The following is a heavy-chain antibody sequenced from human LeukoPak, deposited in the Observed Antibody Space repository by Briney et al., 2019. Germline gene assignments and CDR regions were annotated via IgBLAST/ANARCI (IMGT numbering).Heavy chain of an antibody. V-gene: IGHV1-69*13. D-gene: IGHD1-26*01. CDR3: ARDSGSYPYMDV. CDR1: GGTFNSYA. Sequence: ASVKVSCKASGGTFNSYAISWVRQAPGQGLEWMGGIIPIFGTANYAQKFQGRVTITADESTSTAYMELSSLRSEDTAVYYCARDSGSYPYMDVWGKGTTVTVSS. J-gene: IGHJ6*03. CDR2: IIPIFGTA.